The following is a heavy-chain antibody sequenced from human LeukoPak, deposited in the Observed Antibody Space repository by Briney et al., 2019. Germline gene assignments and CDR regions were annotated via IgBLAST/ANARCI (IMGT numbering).Heavy chain of an antibody. CDR3: ARDAAYFDSSGYYPDPLDY. Sequence: PGGSLRLSCAASGFSFSAYNINWVRQAPGKGLEWVSCISPSGDHRYYADSVRGRFTISRDNAKNPVYLQMNSLRAEDTAVYYCARDAAYFDSSGYYPDPLDYWGQGTLVSVSS. V-gene: IGHV3-21*01. J-gene: IGHJ4*02. CDR1: GFSFSAYN. D-gene: IGHD3-22*01. CDR2: ISPSGDHR.